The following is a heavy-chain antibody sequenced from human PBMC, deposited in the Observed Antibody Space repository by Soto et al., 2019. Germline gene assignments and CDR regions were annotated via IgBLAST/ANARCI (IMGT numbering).Heavy chain of an antibody. V-gene: IGHV3-23*01. CDR2: IIANGGT. J-gene: IGHJ4*02. CDR1: GFTFNHYA. D-gene: IGHD2-15*01. CDR3: AKDYTVAADPSSVILFDY. Sequence: XGSLILSCAAAGFTFNHYAMSWVRQAPGRGLEWVSIIIANGGTFYADSVKGRFTISRDNSKNTVYLQMSSLRVEDTAIYYCAKDYTVAADPSSVILFDYWGQGALVTVSS.